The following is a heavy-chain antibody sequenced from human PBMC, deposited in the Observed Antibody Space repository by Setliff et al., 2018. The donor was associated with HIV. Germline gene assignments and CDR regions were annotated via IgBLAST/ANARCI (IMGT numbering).Heavy chain of an antibody. Sequence: SETLSLTCAVYGGSFSGYFWTWIRQPPQKRLEWIGEINHGGDTNYNPSLKSRVTISVDTSKNQLSLKLSSVTAADTAVYYCARTVEMATPFDYWGQGTLVTVTS. V-gene: IGHV4-34*01. D-gene: IGHD5-12*01. CDR3: ARTVEMATPFDY. J-gene: IGHJ4*02. CDR1: GGSFSGYF. CDR2: INHGGDT.